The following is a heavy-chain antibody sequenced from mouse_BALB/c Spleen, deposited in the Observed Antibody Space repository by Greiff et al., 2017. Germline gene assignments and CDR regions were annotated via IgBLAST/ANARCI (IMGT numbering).Heavy chain of an antibody. J-gene: IGHJ2*01. CDR2: ISYSGST. D-gene: IGHD1-1*02. Sequence: EVKLQESGPGLVKPSQSLSLTCTVTGYSITSDYAWNWIRQFPGNKLEWMGYISYSGSTSYNPSLKSRISITRDTSKNQFFLQLNSVTTEDTATYYCARYGSYPYFDYWGQGTTLTVSS. V-gene: IGHV3-2*02. CDR1: GYSITSDYA. CDR3: ARYGSYPYFDY.